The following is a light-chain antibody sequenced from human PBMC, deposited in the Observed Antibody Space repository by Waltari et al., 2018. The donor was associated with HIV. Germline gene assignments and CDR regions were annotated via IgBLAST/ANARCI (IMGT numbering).Light chain of an antibody. V-gene: IGKV1-17*01. Sequence: DIQMTQSPSSLSAPVGDRVTITCRASQGIRHDLGWYQQKAGKAPKRLIYDASNLQSGVPARFSGTGSGTEFTLTISSLQPEDLATYYCLQHNTCPLTFGQGTKVAI. CDR2: DAS. J-gene: IGKJ1*01. CDR3: LQHNTCPLT. CDR1: QGIRHD.